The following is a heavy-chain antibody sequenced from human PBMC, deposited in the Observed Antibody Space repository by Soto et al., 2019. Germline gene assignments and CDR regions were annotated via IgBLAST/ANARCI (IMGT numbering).Heavy chain of an antibody. D-gene: IGHD1-1*01. CDR1: GFNFSSYW. J-gene: IGHJ6*02. V-gene: IGHV3-7*03. CDR2: TKRDASET. Sequence: PGGSLRLSCEGTGFNFSSYWMHWVRQAPGKGLEWVANTKRDASETYYADSVKGRFSTSRDNTRNSLYLNMDSLRVGDTATYYCVRGTPTPGLDIWGRGTTVTAP. CDR3: VRGTPTPGLDI.